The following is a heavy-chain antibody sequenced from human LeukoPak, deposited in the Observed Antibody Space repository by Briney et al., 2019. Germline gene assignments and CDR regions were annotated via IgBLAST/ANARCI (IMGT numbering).Heavy chain of an antibody. CDR3: ARELVVPAANVPTY. CDR2: IIPIFGTA. J-gene: IGHJ4*02. Sequence: SVKVSCKASGGTFSSYAISWVRQAPGQGLEWLGGIIPIFGTANYAQKFQGRVTITADESTSTAYMELSSLRSEDTAVYYCARELVVPAANVPTYWGQGTLVTVSS. CDR1: GGTFSSYA. D-gene: IGHD2-2*01. V-gene: IGHV1-69*13.